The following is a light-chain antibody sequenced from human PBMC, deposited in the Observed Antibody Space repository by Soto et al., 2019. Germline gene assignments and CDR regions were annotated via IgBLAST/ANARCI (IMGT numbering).Light chain of an antibody. Sequence: EIVMTQSPATLSVSPGERATLACRASQSVNSKLAWYQQKPGQAPRLLIYGASTRASGVPARFSGSGSGTDFILTISSLQSEDSAVYYCQQHTDWPPITFGQGTRLETK. CDR2: GAS. V-gene: IGKV3-15*01. J-gene: IGKJ5*01. CDR3: QQHTDWPPIT. CDR1: QSVNSK.